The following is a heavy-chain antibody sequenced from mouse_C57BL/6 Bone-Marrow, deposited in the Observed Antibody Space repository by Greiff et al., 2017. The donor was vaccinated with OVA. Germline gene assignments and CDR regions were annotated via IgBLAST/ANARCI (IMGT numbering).Heavy chain of an antibody. D-gene: IGHD1-1*01. CDR1: GYTFTSYW. Sequence: QVQLQQPGAELVKPGASVKMSCKASGYTFTSYWITWVKQRPGQGLEWIGDIYPGSGSTNYNEKFKSKATLTVDTSSRTAYMQLSILTSEDSSVYYCAREDMYYYGSSLYNAMDYWGQGTSVTVSS. J-gene: IGHJ4*01. CDR3: AREDMYYYGSSLYNAMDY. CDR2: IYPGSGST. V-gene: IGHV1-55*01.